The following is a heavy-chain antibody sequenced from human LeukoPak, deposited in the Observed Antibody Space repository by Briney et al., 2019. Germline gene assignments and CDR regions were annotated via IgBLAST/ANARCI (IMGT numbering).Heavy chain of an antibody. J-gene: IGHJ4*02. D-gene: IGHD3-3*01. Sequence: SGGSLRLSCAASGFTFSSYWMSWVRQAPGKGLEWIGYIYHSGSTNNNPSLKSRVTISLDTSRNQFSLKLTSVTTADTAMYYCAGDDFWSGYELGPVYWGQGVLVTVSS. CDR3: AGDDFWSGYELGPVY. CDR2: IYHSGST. CDR1: GFTFSSYW. V-gene: IGHV4-59*01.